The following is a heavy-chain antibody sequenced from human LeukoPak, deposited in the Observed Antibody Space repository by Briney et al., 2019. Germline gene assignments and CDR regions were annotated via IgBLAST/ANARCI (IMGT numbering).Heavy chain of an antibody. CDR2: IYHTGST. CDR3: ARGDGSGSGRWFDP. V-gene: IGHV4-30-2*01. J-gene: IGHJ5*02. Sequence: SGTLSLTCAVSGASISSGTYSWSWIRQPPGGGLEWIVYIYHTGSTYYNPSLKGRVTISVDRSKNQFSLNLNFVTAADTALYYCARGDGSGSGRWFDPWGQGTLITVSS. CDR1: GASISSGTYS. D-gene: IGHD3-10*01.